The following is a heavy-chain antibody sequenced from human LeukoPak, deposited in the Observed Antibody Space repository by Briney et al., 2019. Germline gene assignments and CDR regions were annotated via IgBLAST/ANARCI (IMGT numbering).Heavy chain of an antibody. CDR2: ISGSSGST. V-gene: IGHV3-23*01. D-gene: IGHD6-13*01. CDR3: AKGGSSWYFDY. CDR1: GFTFGSYA. Sequence: GGSLRLSCTASGFTFGSYAMSCVRQAPGKGLEWVSAISGSSGSTYYADSVKGRFTISRDNSKNTLYLQMNSLRAEDSAVYYCAKGGSSWYFDYWGQGTLVTVSS. J-gene: IGHJ4*02.